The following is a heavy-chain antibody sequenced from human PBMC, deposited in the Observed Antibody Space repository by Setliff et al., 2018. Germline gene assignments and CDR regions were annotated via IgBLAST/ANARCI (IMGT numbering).Heavy chain of an antibody. CDR3: ARGGQQLYYLDY. CDR2: IYYSGST. CDR1: GGSISSHY. J-gene: IGHJ4*02. Sequence: SETLSLTCTVSGGSISSHYWSWIRQPPGKGLEWIGSIYYSGSTNYNPSLKSRVTISVDTSKNQFSLKLSSVTAADTAVYYCARGGQQLYYLDYWGQGTLVTVSS. V-gene: IGHV4-59*08. D-gene: IGHD6-13*01.